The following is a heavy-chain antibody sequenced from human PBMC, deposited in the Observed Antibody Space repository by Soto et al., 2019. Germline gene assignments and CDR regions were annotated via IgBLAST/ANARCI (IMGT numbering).Heavy chain of an antibody. CDR3: AREDCTNGVCFYNWFDP. CDR1: GGTFSSYA. Sequence: SVKVSCKASGGTFSSYAISWVRQAPGQGLEWMGRIIPIFGTANYAQKFQGRVTITADESPSTAYMELSSLRSEDTAVYYCAREDCTNGVCFYNWFDPWGQGTLVTVSS. V-gene: IGHV1-69*13. CDR2: IIPIFGTA. J-gene: IGHJ5*02. D-gene: IGHD2-8*01.